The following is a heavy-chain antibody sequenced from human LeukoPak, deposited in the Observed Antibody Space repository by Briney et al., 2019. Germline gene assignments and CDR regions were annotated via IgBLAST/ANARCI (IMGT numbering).Heavy chain of an antibody. Sequence: PSETLSLTCAVYGGSFSDYYWGWIRQPPGKGLKWMGEINNSGSTNYNPSLKSRVTISVDTSKNQFSLKLSSVTAADTAAYYCARGPPGYCTGGSCYSYYYYYYMDVWAKGTTVAVSS. V-gene: IGHV4-34*01. CDR3: ARGPPGYCTGGSCYSYYYYYYMDV. J-gene: IGHJ6*03. CDR2: INNSGST. CDR1: GGSFSDYY. D-gene: IGHD2-15*01.